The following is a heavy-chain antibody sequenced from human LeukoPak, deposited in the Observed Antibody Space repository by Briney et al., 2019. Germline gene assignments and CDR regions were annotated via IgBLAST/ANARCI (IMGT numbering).Heavy chain of an antibody. CDR1: GFIFGDYY. V-gene: IGHV3-15*07. J-gene: IGHJ4*02. CDR2: IKNKHEHQAT. CDR3: VTDANRILGARGTGY. Sequence: GGSLRLSCKASGFIFGDYYMNWIRQAPGKGLEWVGLIKNKHEHQATDYAAPVRERFIITRDDSSSTLFLQMNSLKTEDTAVYYCVTDANRILGARGTGYWGQGILVTVSS. D-gene: IGHD1-26*01.